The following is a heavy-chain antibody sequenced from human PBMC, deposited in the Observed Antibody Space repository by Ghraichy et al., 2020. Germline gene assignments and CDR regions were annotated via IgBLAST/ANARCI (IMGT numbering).Heavy chain of an antibody. V-gene: IGHV3-74*01. CDR3: VRTFYNSPDN. Sequence: GALNISCAASGFTFSSYWMHWVRQAPGKGLVWVSRINTDGSSTTYADSVKGRFTISRDNAKNTLFLQMNSLRAEDTAVYYCVRTFYNSPDNWGQGTLVTVSS. J-gene: IGHJ4*02. D-gene: IGHD3-10*01. CDR2: INTDGSST. CDR1: GFTFSSYW.